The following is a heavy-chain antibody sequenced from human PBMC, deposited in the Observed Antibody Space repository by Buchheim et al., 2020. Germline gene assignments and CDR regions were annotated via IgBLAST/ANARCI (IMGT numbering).Heavy chain of an antibody. CDR2: IYYSGST. J-gene: IGHJ5*02. V-gene: IGHV4-31*03. CDR3: ARMVVNSWFDP. Sequence: QVQLQESGPRLVKPSQTLSLTCTASGASIRGSGNYWTWIRHHTGKGLEWIGHIYYSGSTYYNPSLKSRVSISVDTSKNQFSLNLTSVSAADTAVYFCARMVVNSWFDPWGQGTL. CDR1: GASIRGSGNY. D-gene: IGHD2-15*01.